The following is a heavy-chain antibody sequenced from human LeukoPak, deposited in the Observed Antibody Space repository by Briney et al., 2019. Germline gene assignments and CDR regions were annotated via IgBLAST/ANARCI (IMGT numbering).Heavy chain of an antibody. D-gene: IGHD3-22*01. Sequence: SETLSLTCAVSGGSISSSNWWSWVRQPPGKGLEWIGEIYHSGSTNYNPSLKSRVTISVDKSKNQFSLKLSSVTAADTAVYYCARHSDDCSGSTCYDYWGQGILVTVSS. CDR2: IYHSGST. CDR3: ARHSDDCSGSTCYDY. V-gene: IGHV4-4*02. J-gene: IGHJ4*02. CDR1: GGSISSSNW.